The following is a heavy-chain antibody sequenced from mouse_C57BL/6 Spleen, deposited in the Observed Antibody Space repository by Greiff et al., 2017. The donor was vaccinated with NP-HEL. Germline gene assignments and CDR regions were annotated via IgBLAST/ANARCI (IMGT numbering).Heavy chain of an antibody. D-gene: IGHD2-5*01. J-gene: IGHJ4*01. CDR3: VTSYYSKSYYAMDY. V-gene: IGHV10-1*01. Sequence: VKDRFTISRDDSESMLYLQMNNLKTEDTAMYYCVTSYYSKSYYAMDYWGQGTSVTVSS.